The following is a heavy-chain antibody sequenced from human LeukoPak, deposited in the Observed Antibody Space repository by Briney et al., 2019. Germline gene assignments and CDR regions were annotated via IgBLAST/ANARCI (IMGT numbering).Heavy chain of an antibody. V-gene: IGHV3-30-3*01. Sequence: PGRSLRLSCAASGFTFSSYAMHWVRQAPGKGLEWVAVISYDGSNKYYAESVKGRFTISRDNSKNTLYLQMNSLRAEDTAVYYCAKDSLAGYLRGYFDDWGQGTQVTVSS. CDR1: GFTFSSYA. CDR3: AKDSLAGYLRGYFDD. D-gene: IGHD3-9*01. J-gene: IGHJ4*02. CDR2: ISYDGSNK.